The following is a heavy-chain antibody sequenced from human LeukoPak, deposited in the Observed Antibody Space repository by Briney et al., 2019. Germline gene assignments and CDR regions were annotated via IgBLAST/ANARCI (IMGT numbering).Heavy chain of an antibody. CDR1: GGSISSFY. CDR2: IYTSGST. Sequence: SETLSLTFTVPGGSISSFYWGWIPQPAGKGLEWIGRIYTSGSTDYNPSLKSRVTMSVDTSKNQFSLKLSSVTAADTAVYYCARDSGTTGEVKFDPWGQGTLVTVSS. CDR3: ARDSGTTGEVKFDP. J-gene: IGHJ5*02. V-gene: IGHV4-4*07. D-gene: IGHD3-10*01.